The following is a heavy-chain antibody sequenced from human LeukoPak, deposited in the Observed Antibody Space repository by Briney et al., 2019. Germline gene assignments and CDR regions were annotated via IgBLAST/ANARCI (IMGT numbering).Heavy chain of an antibody. D-gene: IGHD2-8*02. CDR2: IWSDGNNR. CDR1: GFTSRNYG. J-gene: IGHJ6*03. V-gene: IGHV3-30*02. Sequence: GSLRLSCATSGFTSRNYGMHWVRQATGKGLEWVSFIWSDGNNRFYADSVKGRFTISRDNSKNMLYLQMDSLRPEDTAVYYCAKDPGASVSGFHMDVWGKGTTVIVSS. CDR3: AKDPGASVSGFHMDV.